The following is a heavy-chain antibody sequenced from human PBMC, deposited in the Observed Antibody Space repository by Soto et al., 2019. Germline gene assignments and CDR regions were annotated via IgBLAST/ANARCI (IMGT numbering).Heavy chain of an antibody. CDR3: ARGPYYYYYGLDV. CDR2: IYYSGNT. CDR1: GGSIDSKV. V-gene: IGHV4-59*01. Sequence: PSLAFMVAGGSIDSKVWGGIRQTPGKGLEWIGYIYYSGNTNYNPSLKSRVIISIDTSKNHFFLKLSSVTAADTAVYYCARGPYYYYYGLDVWGQGTTVNVSS. J-gene: IGHJ6*01.